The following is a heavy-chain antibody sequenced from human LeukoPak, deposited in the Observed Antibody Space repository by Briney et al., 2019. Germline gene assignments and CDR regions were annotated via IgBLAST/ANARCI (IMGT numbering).Heavy chain of an antibody. CDR3: ARVAPSGSGNYYSFDY. Sequence: SETLSLTCTVSGYSISSGFYWGWIQQSPGKGLEWIGVIHHSGATYYTPSLKSRVTVSVDTSKNQFSLKLSSVTAADTAVYYCARVAPSGSGNYYSFDYWGQGTLVTVSS. D-gene: IGHD3-10*01. V-gene: IGHV4-38-2*02. CDR1: GYSISSGFY. J-gene: IGHJ4*02. CDR2: IHHSGAT.